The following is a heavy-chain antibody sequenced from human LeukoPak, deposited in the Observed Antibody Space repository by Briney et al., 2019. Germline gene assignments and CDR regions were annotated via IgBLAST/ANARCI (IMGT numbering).Heavy chain of an antibody. J-gene: IGHJ6*03. CDR1: GGSISSYY. D-gene: IGHD4-23*01. CDR2: IYTSGST. CDR3: ARAVGNDYGGNRYYYYYYMDV. Sequence: SETLSLTCTVSGGSISSYYWSWIRQPAGKGLEWIGRIYTSGSTNYNPSLKSRVTMSVDTSKNQFSLKLSSVTAADTAVYYCARAVGNDYGGNRYYYYYYMDVWGKGTTVTVSS. V-gene: IGHV4-4*07.